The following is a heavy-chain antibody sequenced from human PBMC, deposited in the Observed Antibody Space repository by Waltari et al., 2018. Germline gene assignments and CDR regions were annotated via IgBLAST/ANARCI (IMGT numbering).Heavy chain of an antibody. Sequence: EVHLVESGGGLVQPGGSLRLSCAASGFTFSTYWMTWVRQAPGKGLEWVASMKRDGSEKHYVDSVRGRFTISRDNAKNSLYLQMNSLRIEDTGVYYCVRDDRSTWLFDYWGQGTLVTVSS. V-gene: IGHV3-7*01. CDR1: GFTFSTYW. CDR3: VRDDRSTWLFDY. D-gene: IGHD5-12*01. J-gene: IGHJ4*02. CDR2: MKRDGSEK.